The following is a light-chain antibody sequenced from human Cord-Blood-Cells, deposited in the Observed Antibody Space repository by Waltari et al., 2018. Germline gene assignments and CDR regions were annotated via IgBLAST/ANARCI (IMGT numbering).Light chain of an antibody. CDR3: QQSYSTPLT. Sequence: DIQMTQSPSSLSASVGDRVTITCRASQRISSYLNWYHQKPGKAPKRLLYAASSLQSGVPSRFSGSGSGTDFTITISSLQPEDVATYYCQQSYSTPLTFGGGTKVEIK. CDR2: AAS. CDR1: QRISSY. J-gene: IGKJ4*01. V-gene: IGKV1-39*01.